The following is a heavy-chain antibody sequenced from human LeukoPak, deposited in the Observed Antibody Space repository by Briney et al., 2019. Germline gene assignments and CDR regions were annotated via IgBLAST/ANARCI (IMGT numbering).Heavy chain of an antibody. Sequence: GASVKVSCKASGYTFTDYYMHWVRQAPGQGLEWVGWINPNNGATNYAQKFQGRVTMTCDTSISTAYMELTSLRSDATAVYYCARTASGSYTDYWGQGTLVTVSS. J-gene: IGHJ4*02. V-gene: IGHV1-2*02. CDR2: INPNNGAT. D-gene: IGHD1-26*01. CDR3: ARTASGSYTDY. CDR1: GYTFTDYY.